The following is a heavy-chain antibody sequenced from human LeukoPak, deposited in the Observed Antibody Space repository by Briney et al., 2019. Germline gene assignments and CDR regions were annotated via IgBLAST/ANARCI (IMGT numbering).Heavy chain of an antibody. CDR1: GGSIISSDYY. Sequence: SGTLSVTCTVSGGSIISSDYYARWVRQPPGRGLEWLGNIYYTESTSYNPSLKSRDTISLDTIRNPFSMHLSSVTAADTAVYYCARENYCTNGVCWAFAPWGQGTLVTVSS. CDR2: IYYTEST. D-gene: IGHD2-8*01. CDR3: ARENYCTNGVCWAFAP. J-gene: IGHJ5*02. V-gene: IGHV4-39*07.